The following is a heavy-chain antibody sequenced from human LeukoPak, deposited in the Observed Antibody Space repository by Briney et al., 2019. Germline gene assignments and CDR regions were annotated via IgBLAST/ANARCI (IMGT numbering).Heavy chain of an antibody. CDR3: ARLTLYFIAAATFDY. D-gene: IGHD6-13*01. CDR2: IYYSGST. CDR1: GASFSSTNYS. J-gene: IGHJ4*02. V-gene: IGHV4-39*01. Sequence: SETLSLTCTVSGASFSSTNYSWGWIRQPPGKGLEWIGSIYYSGSTYYNPSLKSRVTISVDTSKNQFSLKLSSVTAADSAVYYCARLTLYFIAAATFDYWGQGTLVTVSS.